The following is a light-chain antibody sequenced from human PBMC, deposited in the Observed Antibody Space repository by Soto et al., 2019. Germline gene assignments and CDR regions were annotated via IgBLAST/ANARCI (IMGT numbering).Light chain of an antibody. CDR1: SSDVGSYHL. Sequence: QSALTQPASVSGSTGQSITISCTGTSSDVGSYHLVSWYQQHPGKAPKLMIYEVSKRPSGVSNRFSGSKSGNTASLTISGLQTEDEADYFCCSYAGSWTYFFGTGTKLTVL. CDR2: EVS. CDR3: CSYAGSWTYF. J-gene: IGLJ1*01. V-gene: IGLV2-23*02.